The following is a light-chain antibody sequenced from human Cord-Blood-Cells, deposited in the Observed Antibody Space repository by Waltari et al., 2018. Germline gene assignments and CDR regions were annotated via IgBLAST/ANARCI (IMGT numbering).Light chain of an antibody. J-gene: IGKJ1*01. Sequence: IQMTQSPSTLSASVGDRVSITCRASQSISRCLAWYQQKPGKAPKLLIYQASSLESGAPSRFSGSGSGTEFTLTISSLQPDDFATYYCQQYNSYSGTFGQGTKVEIK. CDR3: QQYNSYSGT. CDR1: QSISRC. V-gene: IGKV1-5*03. CDR2: QAS.